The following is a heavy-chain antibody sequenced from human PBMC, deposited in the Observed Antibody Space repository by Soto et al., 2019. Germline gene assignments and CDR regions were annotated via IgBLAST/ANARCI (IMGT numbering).Heavy chain of an antibody. V-gene: IGHV4-31*03. CDR1: GAALNSGNYY. CDR3: ARLRIATNNYKWFDP. Sequence: PSDTLSLTFSVSGAALNSGNYYWSWIRQVPGKGLEWIGHLDVTGAVDYNPSLRDRITISQDTSERQFSLNLRLVTAADTAVYYCARLRIATNNYKWFDPWGQGTLVTVSS. CDR2: LDVTGAV. J-gene: IGHJ5*02. D-gene: IGHD2-21*01.